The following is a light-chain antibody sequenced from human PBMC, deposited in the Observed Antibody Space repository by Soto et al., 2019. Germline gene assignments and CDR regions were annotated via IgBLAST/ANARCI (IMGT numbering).Light chain of an antibody. Sequence: QSVLTQPPSVSGSPGQRVTISCTGSSSNIGAGYDVHWYQQLPGTAPKLLIYGNTNRPSGVPDRFSGSKSGTSASLAITGLQAEDEADYYCQSHDISLSVSYVFGTGTKVTVL. CDR1: SSNIGAGYD. CDR2: GNT. V-gene: IGLV1-40*01. J-gene: IGLJ1*01. CDR3: QSHDISLSVSYV.